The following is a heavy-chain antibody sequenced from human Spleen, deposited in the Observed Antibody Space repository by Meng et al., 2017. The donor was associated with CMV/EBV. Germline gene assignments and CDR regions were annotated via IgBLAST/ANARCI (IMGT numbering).Heavy chain of an antibody. CDR2: IRFDGRNK. Sequence: GESLKISCAASGFTFSSYGMHWVCQAPGKGLEWVAFIRFDGRNKFYAESVKGRFTISRDNAKNSLYLQMNGLRAEDSAVYYCARDSNDYSTYGGRWSYYYYGMDVWGQGTTVTVSS. D-gene: IGHD4-11*01. V-gene: IGHV3-30*02. CDR3: ARDSNDYSTYGGRWSYYYYGMDV. J-gene: IGHJ6*02. CDR1: GFTFSSYG.